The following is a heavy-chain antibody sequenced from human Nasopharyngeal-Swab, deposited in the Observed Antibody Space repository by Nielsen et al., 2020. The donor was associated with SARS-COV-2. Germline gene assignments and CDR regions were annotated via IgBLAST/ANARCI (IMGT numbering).Heavy chain of an antibody. D-gene: IGHD3-3*01. CDR3: AKDNSPFPVHYDFWSGPTYFDY. CDR1: GFTFSSYA. J-gene: IGHJ4*02. CDR2: ISGSGGRT. V-gene: IGHV3-23*01. Sequence: GESLTISCAASGFTFSSYAMSWVRQAPGKGLEWVSAISGSGGRTYYADSVKGRFTISRDNSKNTLYLQMNSLRAEDTAVYYCAKDNSPFPVHYDFWSGPTYFDYWGQGTLVTVSS.